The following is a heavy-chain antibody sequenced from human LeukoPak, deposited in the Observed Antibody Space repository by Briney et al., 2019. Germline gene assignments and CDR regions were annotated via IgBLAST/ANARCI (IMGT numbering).Heavy chain of an antibody. D-gene: IGHD5-18*01. CDR1: GGSISSSSYY. V-gene: IGHV4-39*01. CDR2: IYYSGST. CDR3: ARHSRIQLWLSNWFDT. Sequence: SETLSLTCTVSGGSISSSSYYWGWIRQPPGKGLEWIGSIYYSGSTYYDPSLKSRVTISVDTSKNQFSLKLSSVTAADTAVYYCARHSRIQLWLSNWFDTWGQGTLVTVSS. J-gene: IGHJ5*02.